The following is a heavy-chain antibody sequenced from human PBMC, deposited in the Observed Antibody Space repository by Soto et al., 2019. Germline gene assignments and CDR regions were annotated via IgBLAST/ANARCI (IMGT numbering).Heavy chain of an antibody. CDR1: GYTFTYYP. Sequence: VKVSCKASGYTFTYYPIHWVRLAPGQGLEWMGWINPNSGGTNYAEKFQGRVTMTRDTSISTAYMELSSLRSDDTAVYYCARDHGWWSFDYWGQGALVTVSS. CDR2: INPNSGGT. J-gene: IGHJ4*02. CDR3: ARDHGWWSFDY. V-gene: IGHV1-2*02. D-gene: IGHD2-8*02.